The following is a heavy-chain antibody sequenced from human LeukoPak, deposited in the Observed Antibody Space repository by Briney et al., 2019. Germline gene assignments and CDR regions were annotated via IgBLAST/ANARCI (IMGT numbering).Heavy chain of an antibody. CDR3: ARAYYDSSGDYGMDV. J-gene: IGHJ6*02. CDR2: IYTSGST. D-gene: IGHD3-22*01. V-gene: IGHV4-61*02. CDR1: GGSISSSRYY. Sequence: SETLSLTCTVSGGSISSSRYYWSWIRQPAGKGLEWIGRIYTSGSTNYNPSLKSRVTMSVDTSKNQFSLKLSSVTAADTAVYYCARAYYDSSGDYGMDVWGQGTTVTVPS.